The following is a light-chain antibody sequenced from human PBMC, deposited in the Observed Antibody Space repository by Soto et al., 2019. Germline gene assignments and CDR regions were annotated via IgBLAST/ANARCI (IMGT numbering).Light chain of an antibody. CDR1: QSVSDN. CDR3: QQYGSSPRT. CDR2: GAS. Sequence: EIVMTQSPVTLSVSPGERATLPCRASQSVSDNLAWYQQKPGQAPRLLFYGASTRATDIPVRFSGSGSGTEFTLTISSLQSEDFAVYYCQQYGSSPRTFGQGTKVDIK. V-gene: IGKV3D-15*01. J-gene: IGKJ1*01.